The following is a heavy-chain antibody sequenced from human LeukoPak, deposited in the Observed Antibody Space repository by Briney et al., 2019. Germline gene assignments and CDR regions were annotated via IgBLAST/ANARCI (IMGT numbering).Heavy chain of an antibody. Sequence: GGSLRLSCAASGFTFSNYWMGWVRQAPGKRPEWVADMNIDGSEKYYADSVKGRFSISRDNARNSVYLQMASLRVEDTAVYYCARDPVEWELLLDYWGQGTLVTVSS. D-gene: IGHD1-26*01. CDR1: GFTFSNYW. CDR3: ARDPVEWELLLDY. J-gene: IGHJ4*02. V-gene: IGHV3-7*01. CDR2: MNIDGSEK.